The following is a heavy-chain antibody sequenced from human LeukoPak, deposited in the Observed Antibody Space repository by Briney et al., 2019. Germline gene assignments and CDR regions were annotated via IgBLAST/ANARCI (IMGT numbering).Heavy chain of an antibody. J-gene: IGHJ4*02. CDR3: ARDMGWLQPDNYFDY. V-gene: IGHV1-2*02. CDR2: INPNSGGT. D-gene: IGHD5-24*01. CDR1: GYTLTGYY. Sequence: ASVKVSCKASGYTLTGYYMHWVRQAPGQGLEWMGWINPNSGGTNYAQKFQGRVTMTRDTSISTAYMELSRLRSDDTAVYYCARDMGWLQPDNYFDYWGQGTLVTVSS.